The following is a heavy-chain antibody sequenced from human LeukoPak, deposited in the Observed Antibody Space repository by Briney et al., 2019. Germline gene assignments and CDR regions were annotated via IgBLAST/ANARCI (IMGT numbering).Heavy chain of an antibody. D-gene: IGHD1-26*01. CDR1: GYTFTGYY. CDR3: ARDRDGGATTNNWFDP. J-gene: IGHJ5*02. CDR2: INPNSGGT. V-gene: IGHV1-2*02. Sequence: ASVKVSCKASGYTFTGYYMHWVRQAPGQGLEWMGWINPNSGGTNYAQKFQGRVTMTRDTSISTAYMELSRLRSDDTAVYYYARDRDGGATTNNWFDPWGQGTLVTVSS.